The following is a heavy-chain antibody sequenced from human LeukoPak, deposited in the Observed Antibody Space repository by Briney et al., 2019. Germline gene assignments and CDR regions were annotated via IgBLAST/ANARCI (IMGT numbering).Heavy chain of an antibody. J-gene: IGHJ6*02. CDR2: INHSGST. V-gene: IGHV4-34*01. D-gene: IGHD2-2*01. CDR1: GVSFSGYY. Sequence: SETLSLTCAVYGVSFSGYYWIWLRQPPGKGLEWIREINHSGSTNYNPSLKSRVTISADTSKNQFSLKLSYATAAHTAVYYCARGRSSTSLLGNYYYYYGMDVWGQGTTVTVSS. CDR3: ARGRSSTSLLGNYYYYYGMDV.